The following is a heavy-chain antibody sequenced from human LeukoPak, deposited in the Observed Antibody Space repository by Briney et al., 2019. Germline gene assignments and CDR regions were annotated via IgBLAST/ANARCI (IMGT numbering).Heavy chain of an antibody. CDR2: IYYSGST. J-gene: IGHJ3*02. D-gene: IGHD1-26*01. CDR3: ARVGPYSGSYYAAFDI. Sequence: SETLSLTCTVSGGSISSCYWSWIRQPPGKGLEWIGYIYYSGSTNYNPSLKSRVTISVDTSKNQFSLKLSSVTAADTAVYYCARVGPYSGSYYAAFDIWGQGTMVTVSS. V-gene: IGHV4-59*12. CDR1: GGSISSCY.